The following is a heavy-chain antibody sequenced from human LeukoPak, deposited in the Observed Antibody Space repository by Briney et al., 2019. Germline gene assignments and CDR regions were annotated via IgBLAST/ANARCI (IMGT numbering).Heavy chain of an antibody. D-gene: IGHD4-17*01. CDR2: IYHSGST. CDR3: ARAPIYGDYAQYYYYYGMDV. CDR1: GGSISSGGYS. J-gene: IGHJ6*02. Sequence: SETLSLTCAVSGGSISSGGYSWSWIRQPPGKGLEWIGYIYHSGSTYYNPSLKSRVTISVDRSKNQFSLKLSSVTAADTAVYYCARAPIYGDYAQYYYYYGMDVWGQGTTVTVSS. V-gene: IGHV4-30-2*01.